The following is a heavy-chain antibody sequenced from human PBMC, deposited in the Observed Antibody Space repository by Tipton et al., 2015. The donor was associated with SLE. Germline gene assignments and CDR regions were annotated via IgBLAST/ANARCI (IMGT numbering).Heavy chain of an antibody. V-gene: IGHV3-30*04. CDR3: ARMGVQFGEVRYDYYMDV. CDR2: ISYDGDKK. Sequence: SLRLSCAPSGFTFSNYVMFWVRQAPGKGLEWVAVISYDGDKKYHGDSVKGRFTISRDNSKSTLYLQMNSLTVEDTAVYYCARMGVQFGEVRYDYYMDVWGKGTTVTVSS. CDR1: GFTFSNYV. D-gene: IGHD3-10*01. J-gene: IGHJ6*03.